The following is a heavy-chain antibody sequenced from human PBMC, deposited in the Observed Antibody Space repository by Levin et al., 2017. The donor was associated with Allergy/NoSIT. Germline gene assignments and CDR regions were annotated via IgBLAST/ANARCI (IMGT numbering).Heavy chain of an antibody. CDR3: ARAAGVVPAAPGAFDI. CDR2: IYYSGST. V-gene: IGHV4-61*01. CDR1: GGSVSSGSYY. J-gene: IGHJ3*02. Sequence: SETLSLTCTVSGGSVSSGSYYWSWLRQPPGKGLEWIGYIYYSGSTNYNPSLKSRVTISVDTSKNQFALTLSSGTAADTAVYYGARAAGVVPAAPGAFDIWGQGTMVTVSS. D-gene: IGHD2-2*01.